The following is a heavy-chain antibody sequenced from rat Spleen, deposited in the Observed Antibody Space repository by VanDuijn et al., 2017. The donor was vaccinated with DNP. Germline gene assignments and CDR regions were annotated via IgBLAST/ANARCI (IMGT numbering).Heavy chain of an antibody. CDR2: LTSGGAT. D-gene: IGHD4-3*01. CDR1: GISLTKYT. CDR3: VRDWNRGPLAY. V-gene: IGHV2-6*01. Sequence: QVQLKESGPGLVQPSQTLSLSCTVSGISLTKYTVNWVRQPPGKVLEWIAALTSGGATFFNSALKSRLSISRDTSKSQVFLKMNSLQTEDTASYFCVRDWNRGPLAYWGQGTLVTVSS. J-gene: IGHJ3*01.